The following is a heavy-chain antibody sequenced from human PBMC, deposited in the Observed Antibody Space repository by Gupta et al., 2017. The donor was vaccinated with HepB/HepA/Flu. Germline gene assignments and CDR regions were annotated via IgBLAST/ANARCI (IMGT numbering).Heavy chain of an antibody. CDR2: TPVSGADT. CDR3: AKSRVPRPTDAFDI. CDR1: GFTFINYA. V-gene: IGHV3-23*01. D-gene: IGHD3-10*02. Sequence: EVQLLESGGGLLPPGGSLRLSCPASGFTFINYARTWDRQAPGKGLEWVSYTPVSGADTYYSDSVKGRFTISRDNSNNTMFLQMRTIRVEDTAADDCAKSRVPRPTDAFDIWGQGTMVTVSS. J-gene: IGHJ3*02.